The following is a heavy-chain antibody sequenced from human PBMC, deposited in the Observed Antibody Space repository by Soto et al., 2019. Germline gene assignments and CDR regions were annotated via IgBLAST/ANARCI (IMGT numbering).Heavy chain of an antibody. D-gene: IGHD6-19*01. J-gene: IGHJ4*02. CDR1: GYTVTSYG. Sequence: ASVKVSCKASGYTVTSYGISWVRQAPGQGLEWMGWISAYNGNTNYAQKLQGRVTMTTDTSTSTAYMELRSLRSDDTAVYYCARDDKGSSGWLFDYWGQGTLVTVSS. V-gene: IGHV1-18*01. CDR3: ARDDKGSSGWLFDY. CDR2: ISAYNGNT.